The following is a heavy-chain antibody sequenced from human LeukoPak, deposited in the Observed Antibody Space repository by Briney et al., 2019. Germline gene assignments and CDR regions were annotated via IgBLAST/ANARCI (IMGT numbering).Heavy chain of an antibody. Sequence: SETLSLTCTVSGGSISSSTYYWGWIRQPPGKGLDWIGIVYYGGSTHYNPSLKSRVTISVDTSKNQFSLKLSSVTAADTAVYYCARDGEWLVPPLWGQGTLVTVSS. D-gene: IGHD6-19*01. CDR1: GGSISSSTYY. J-gene: IGHJ4*02. CDR3: ARDGEWLVPPL. V-gene: IGHV4-39*07. CDR2: VYYGGST.